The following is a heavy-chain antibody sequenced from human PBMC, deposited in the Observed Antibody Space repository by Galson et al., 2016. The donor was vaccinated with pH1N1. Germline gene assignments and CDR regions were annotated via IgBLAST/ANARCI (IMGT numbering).Heavy chain of an antibody. CDR2: IWYDGSNK. V-gene: IGHV3-33*01. D-gene: IGHD6-13*01. CDR1: GFTFSIYG. Sequence: SLRLSCAASGFTFSIYGMHWVRQAPGKGLEWVAVIWYDGSNKYYVDYVKGRFSISRDNSKKTLYMQMNSLRVEDTAVYYCATYRVGGAACMEYWGQGTLVTVSS. CDR3: ATYRVGGAACMEY. J-gene: IGHJ4*02.